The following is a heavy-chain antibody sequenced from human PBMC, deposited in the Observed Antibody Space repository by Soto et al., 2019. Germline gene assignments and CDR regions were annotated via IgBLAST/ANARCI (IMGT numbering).Heavy chain of an antibody. CDR2: IYSGGYT. CDR3: AAAPGGGGY. V-gene: IGHV3-53*01. D-gene: IGHD2-15*01. Sequence: EVQLVESGGGLIQPGGSLRLSCAVSGFTVSNNYMSWVRQAPGKGLEGVSVIYSGGYTAYGDSVKGRFTISRDNSKNTRFFKRKGRGADHTPVFCFAAAPGGGGYWGQGTLVTVSS. CDR1: GFTVSNNY. J-gene: IGHJ4*02.